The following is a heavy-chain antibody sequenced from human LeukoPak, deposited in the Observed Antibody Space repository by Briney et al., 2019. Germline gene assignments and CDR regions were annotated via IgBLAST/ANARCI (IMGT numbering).Heavy chain of an antibody. CDR3: ARVGAATFYWYYMDV. CDR2: IKQDGSDK. J-gene: IGHJ6*03. V-gene: IGHV3-7*01. Sequence: TGGSLRLSCEASGFTFSRYRMSWVRQAPGKGLEWVANIKQDGSDKYYVDSLKGRFTVSRDNAKNSLYLQINSLRVGDTAVYFCARVGAATFYWYYMDVWGKGTTVTVSS. CDR1: GFTFSRYR. D-gene: IGHD2-15*01.